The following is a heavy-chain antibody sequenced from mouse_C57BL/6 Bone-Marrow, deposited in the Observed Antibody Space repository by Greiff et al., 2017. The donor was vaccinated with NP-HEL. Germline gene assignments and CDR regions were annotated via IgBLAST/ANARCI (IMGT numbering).Heavy chain of an antibody. Sequence: VKLQESGPELVKPGASVKISCKASGYAFSSSWMNWVKQRPGKGLEWIGRIYPGDGDTNYNGKFKGKATLTADKSSSTAYMQLSSLTSEDSAVYFCARLGRWLLQDWYFDVWGTGTTVTVSS. D-gene: IGHD2-3*01. V-gene: IGHV1-82*01. CDR2: IYPGDGDT. J-gene: IGHJ1*03. CDR3: ARLGRWLLQDWYFDV. CDR1: GYAFSSSW.